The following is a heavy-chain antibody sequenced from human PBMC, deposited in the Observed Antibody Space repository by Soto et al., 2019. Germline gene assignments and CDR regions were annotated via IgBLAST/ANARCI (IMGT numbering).Heavy chain of an antibody. CDR3: ARIGAVGASTSSFEL. Sequence: GPTLVNPTQTLTLTCTFSGVSFTTGGVGVGWIRQPPGTALEWLALIYWDGDERYRPSLRRRLTITKDTSKNQVFLTMTNMDPVDTATYYCARIGAVGASTSSFELWGRGALVTVS. D-gene: IGHD1-26*01. J-gene: IGHJ4*02. V-gene: IGHV2-5*02. CDR2: IYWDGDE. CDR1: GVSFTTGGVG.